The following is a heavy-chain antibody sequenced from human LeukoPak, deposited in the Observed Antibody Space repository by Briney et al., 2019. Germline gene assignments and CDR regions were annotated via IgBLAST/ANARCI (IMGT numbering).Heavy chain of an antibody. J-gene: IGHJ5*02. D-gene: IGHD3-22*01. Sequence: GGSLRLSCAASGFTFSAYSLNWVRQAPGKGLEWVSAISISGDDTLYADSVKGRFTTSRDNSKSTLYLQMNSLRAEDTAIYYCAKIFHTDGYYLGEHLFDAWGQGTLVTVSS. V-gene: IGHV3-23*01. CDR2: ISISGDDT. CDR1: GFTFSAYS. CDR3: AKIFHTDGYYLGEHLFDA.